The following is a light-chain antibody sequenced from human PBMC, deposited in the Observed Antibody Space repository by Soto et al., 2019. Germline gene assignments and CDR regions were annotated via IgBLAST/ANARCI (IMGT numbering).Light chain of an antibody. V-gene: IGKV3-15*01. CDR1: QSVSSS. J-gene: IGKJ1*01. CDR3: QQYNNWPWR. CDR2: GAS. Sequence: KVLTKSPATVSVYPGERATLSYRTSQSVSSSLAWYQQKPGQAPSLLIYGASTRATGIPARFSGSGSGTEFTLTICDLQSEDRAVYCSQQYNNWPWRFGEGTKVDIK.